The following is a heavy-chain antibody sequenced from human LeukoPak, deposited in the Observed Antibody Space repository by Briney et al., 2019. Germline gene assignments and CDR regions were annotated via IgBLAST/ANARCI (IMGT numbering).Heavy chain of an antibody. V-gene: IGHV3-9*03. D-gene: IGHD1-1*01. CDR3: AKSVSGSHGSGFDV. CDR1: GFTFDDYA. J-gene: IGHJ3*01. CDR2: ISWNSGSI. Sequence: PGRSLRLSCAASGFTFDDYAMHWVRQAPGKGLEWVSGISWNSGSIGYADSVKGRFTISKDNAKNSLYLQMNSLRSEDMALYYCAKSVSGSHGSGFDVWGQGTMVTVSS.